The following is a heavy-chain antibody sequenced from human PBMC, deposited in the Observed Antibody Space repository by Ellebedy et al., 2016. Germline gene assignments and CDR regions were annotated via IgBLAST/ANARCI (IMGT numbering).Heavy chain of an antibody. J-gene: IGHJ5*02. V-gene: IGHV4-31*03. Sequence: LRLSXTVSGGSISSGGYYWSWIRQHPGKGLEWIGYIYYSGSTYYNPSLKSRVTISVDTSKNQFSLKLSSVTAADTAVYYCARDHGCSSTSCYDGAYNWFDPWGQGTLVTVSS. CDR2: IYYSGST. CDR3: ARDHGCSSTSCYDGAYNWFDP. D-gene: IGHD2-2*01. CDR1: GGSISSGGYY.